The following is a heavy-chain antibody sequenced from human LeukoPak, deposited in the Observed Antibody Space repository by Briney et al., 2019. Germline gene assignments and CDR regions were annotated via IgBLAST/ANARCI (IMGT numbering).Heavy chain of an antibody. V-gene: IGHV3-64*01. Sequence: PGGSLRLSCAASGFXFKNYAMHWVRQAPGKGLEYVSSISSNGDSTYYANSVKGRFTTSRDNSKNMLYLQMGSLRAEDMAVYYCARRSPYYFDYWGQGTLVTVSS. J-gene: IGHJ4*02. CDR1: GFXFKNYA. CDR2: ISSNGDST. CDR3: ARRSPYYFDY.